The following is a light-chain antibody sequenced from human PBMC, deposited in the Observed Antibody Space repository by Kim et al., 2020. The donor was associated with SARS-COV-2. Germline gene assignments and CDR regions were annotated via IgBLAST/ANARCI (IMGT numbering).Light chain of an antibody. V-gene: IGKV3-15*01. CDR2: GAS. Sequence: EIVMTQSPATLSVSPGERATLSCRASQSVKSNLAWYQQKPGQSPRLLIYGASTRATGIPARFSGSGSGTEFTFTISSLQSEDFAVYYCQQYNNWPLPTYGGGTKLEI. CDR3: QQYNNWPLPT. CDR1: QSVKSN. J-gene: IGKJ4*01.